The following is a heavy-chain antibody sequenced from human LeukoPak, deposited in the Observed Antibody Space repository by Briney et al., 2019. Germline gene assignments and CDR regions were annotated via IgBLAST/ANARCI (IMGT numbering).Heavy chain of an antibody. J-gene: IGHJ2*01. CDR3: AKTVAGYWYFDL. CDR2: INHSGST. V-gene: IGHV4-34*01. CDR1: GGSFSGYY. D-gene: IGHD6-19*01. Sequence: SETLSLTCAVYGGSFSGYYWSWIRQPPGKGLEWIGEINHSGSTNYNPSLKSRVTISVDTSKDQFSLKLSSVTAADTAVYYCAKTVAGYWYFDLWGRGTLVTVSS.